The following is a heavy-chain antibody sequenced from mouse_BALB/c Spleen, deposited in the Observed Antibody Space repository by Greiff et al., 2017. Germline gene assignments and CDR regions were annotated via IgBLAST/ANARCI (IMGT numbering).Heavy chain of an antibody. CDR1: GYTFTEYT. Sequence: EVQLQESGPELVKPGASVKISCKTSGYTFTEYTMHWVKQSHGKSLEWIGGINPNNGGTSYNQKFKGKATLTVDTSSSTAYMELRSLTSEDSAVYYCASPLYYCGSSYVFAYWGQGTLVTVSA. D-gene: IGHD1-1*01. CDR2: INPNNGGT. J-gene: IGHJ3*01. CDR3: ASPLYYCGSSYVFAY. V-gene: IGHV1-18*01.